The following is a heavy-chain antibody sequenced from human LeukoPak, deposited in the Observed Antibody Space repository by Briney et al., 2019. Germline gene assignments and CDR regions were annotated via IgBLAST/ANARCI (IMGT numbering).Heavy chain of an antibody. J-gene: IGHJ3*02. CDR1: GFTFDDYG. CDR2: INWNGGST. D-gene: IGHD5-18*01. V-gene: IGHV3-20*04. Sequence: PGGSLRLSCAASGFTFDDYGMSWVRQAPGKGLEWVSGINWNGGSTGYADSVKGRFTISRGNAKNSLYLQMNSLRAEDTALYYCARIGYSYGDDAFDIWGQGTMVTVSS. CDR3: ARIGYSYGDDAFDI.